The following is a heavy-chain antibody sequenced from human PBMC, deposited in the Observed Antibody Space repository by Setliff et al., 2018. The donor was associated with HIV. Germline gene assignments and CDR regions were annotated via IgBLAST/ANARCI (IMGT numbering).Heavy chain of an antibody. D-gene: IGHD6-25*01. CDR1: SGSISSSSYY. J-gene: IGHJ4*02. V-gene: IGHV4-61*05. Sequence: SETLSLTCTVSSGSISSSSYYWGWIRQPPGKGLEWIGYIYYSGSTNYNPSLKSRVTISLDTSKNQFSLKLTSVTAADTAVYYCARYSPRGYTLTGPYWGQGTLVTVSS. CDR2: IYYSGST. CDR3: ARYSPRGYTLTGPY.